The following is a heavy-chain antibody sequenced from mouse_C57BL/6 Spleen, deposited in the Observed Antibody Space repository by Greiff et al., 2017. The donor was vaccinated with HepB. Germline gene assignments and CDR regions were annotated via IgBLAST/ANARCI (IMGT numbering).Heavy chain of an antibody. J-gene: IGHJ3*01. V-gene: IGHV1-82*01. Sequence: QVQLKESGPELVKPGASVKISCKASGYAFSSSWMNWVKQRPGKGLEWIGRIYPGDGDTNYNGKFKGKATLTADKSSSTAYMQLSSLTSEDSAVYFCARRWDGAYWGQGTLVTVSA. CDR3: ARRWDGAY. CDR2: IYPGDGDT. D-gene: IGHD4-1*01. CDR1: GYAFSSSW.